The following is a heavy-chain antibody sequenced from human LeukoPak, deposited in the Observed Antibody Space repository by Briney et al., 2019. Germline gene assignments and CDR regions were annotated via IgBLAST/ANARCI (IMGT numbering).Heavy chain of an antibody. CDR3: ARDVLYCSSTSCYQGYYYYGMDV. V-gene: IGHV3-21*01. D-gene: IGHD2-2*01. CDR1: GFTFSSYS. Sequence: GGSLRLSCEASGFTFSSYSMNWVRQAPGKGLEWVSSISSSSSYIYYADSVKGRFTISRDNAKNSLYLQMNSLRAEDTAVYYCARDVLYCSSTSCYQGYYYYGMDVWGQGTTVTVSS. CDR2: ISSSSSYI. J-gene: IGHJ6*02.